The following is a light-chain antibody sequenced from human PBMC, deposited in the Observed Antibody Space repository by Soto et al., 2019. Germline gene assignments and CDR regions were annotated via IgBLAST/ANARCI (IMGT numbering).Light chain of an antibody. CDR1: SSDVGGYNY. CDR2: DVS. Sequence: QSALTQPASVSGSPGQSITISCTGTSSDVGGYNYVSWYQQHPGKAPKLMIYDVSNRPSGVSNRFSGSKSGNTASLTISGVQAEDEDDYYCSSYTSTRTRVFGAGTKLTVL. J-gene: IGLJ2*01. V-gene: IGLV2-14*01. CDR3: SSYTSTRTRV.